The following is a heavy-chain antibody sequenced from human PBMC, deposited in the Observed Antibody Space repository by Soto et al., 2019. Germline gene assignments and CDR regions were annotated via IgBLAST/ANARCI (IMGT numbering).Heavy chain of an antibody. Sequence: EVQLLESGGGLVQPGGSLRLSCAASGFAFRSYAMSWVRQAPGKGLEWVSGISGSGGNTYYTDSVEGQLTISKDNSKNTLYLQMNSLRAEDKAVYYCEKEDVMSFALYYYDTSGPTVNWGQGTLVTVSS. CDR1: GFAFRSYA. D-gene: IGHD3-22*01. CDR3: EKEDVMSFALYYYDTSGPTVN. CDR2: ISGSGGNT. V-gene: IGHV3-23*01. J-gene: IGHJ4*02.